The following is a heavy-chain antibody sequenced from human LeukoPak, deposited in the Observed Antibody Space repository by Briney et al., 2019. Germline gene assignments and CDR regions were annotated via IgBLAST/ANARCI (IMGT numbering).Heavy chain of an antibody. CDR2: ISYDGSNK. J-gene: IGHJ4*02. D-gene: IGHD3-3*01. Sequence: GGSLRLSCAASGFTFSSYAMHWVRQAPGKGLEWVAVISYDGSNKYYADSVKGRFTISRDNSKNTLYLQMNSLRAEDTAVYYCARDFHYDFWSGYYSYWGQGTLVTVSS. CDR1: GFTFSSYA. V-gene: IGHV3-30-3*01. CDR3: ARDFHYDFWSGYYSY.